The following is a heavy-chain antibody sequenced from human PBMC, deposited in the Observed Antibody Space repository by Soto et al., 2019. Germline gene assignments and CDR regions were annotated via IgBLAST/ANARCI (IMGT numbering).Heavy chain of an antibody. J-gene: IGHJ4*02. CDR2: IRAYNGNT. V-gene: IGHV1-18*01. CDR1: GYTFTSYG. Sequence: QVQLVQSGAEVKKPGASVKVSCKASGYTFTSYGISWVRQAPGQGLEWMGWIRAYNGNTNYAQKLQGQVTMTTDTLTRRAYRYLRSARSDYTAVYYSASDAAPADNLGQGTAAPVSS. CDR3: ASDAAPADN.